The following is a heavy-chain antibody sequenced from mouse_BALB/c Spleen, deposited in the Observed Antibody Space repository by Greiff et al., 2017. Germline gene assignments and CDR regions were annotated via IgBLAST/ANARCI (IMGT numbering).Heavy chain of an antibody. V-gene: IGHV1-80*01. CDR3: ASEGGYGSSYVKFAY. CDR1: GYAFSSYW. CDR2: IYPGDGDT. Sequence: QVQLKESGAELVRPGSSVKISCKASGYAFSSYWMNWVKQRPGQGLEWIGQIYPGDGDTNYNGKFKGKATLTADKSSSTAYMQLSSLTSEDSAVYFCASEGGYGSSYVKFAYWGQGTLVTVSA. J-gene: IGHJ3*01. D-gene: IGHD1-1*01.